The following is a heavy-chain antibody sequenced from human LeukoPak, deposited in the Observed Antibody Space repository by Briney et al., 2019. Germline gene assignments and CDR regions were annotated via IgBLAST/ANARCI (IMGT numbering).Heavy chain of an antibody. CDR1: GFTFSNYA. CDR2: ISDSGGRT. Sequence: GGSLRLSCAASGFTFSNYAMSWVRQAPGKGLEWVSSISDSGGRTYHADSEKGRFTISRDNSKNTLFLQMNSLRAEDTAVYYCAKDWFSWGSATGSFDYWGQGTLVTVSS. V-gene: IGHV3-23*01. D-gene: IGHD2-15*01. CDR3: AKDWFSWGSATGSFDY. J-gene: IGHJ4*02.